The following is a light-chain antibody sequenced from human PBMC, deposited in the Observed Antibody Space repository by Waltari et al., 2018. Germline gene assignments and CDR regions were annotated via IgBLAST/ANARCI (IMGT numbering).Light chain of an antibody. CDR1: QIVSSNY. CDR3: QQYATSWT. Sequence: EIVLTQSPGTLSLSPGDRATLSCRASQIVSSNYLAWYQQKPGQAPRLLIYGASSRATGIPDRFRCSGSGTDFTLTLSRLEPEDFAVYYCQQYATSWTFGQGTKVEIK. J-gene: IGKJ1*01. CDR2: GAS. V-gene: IGKV3-20*01.